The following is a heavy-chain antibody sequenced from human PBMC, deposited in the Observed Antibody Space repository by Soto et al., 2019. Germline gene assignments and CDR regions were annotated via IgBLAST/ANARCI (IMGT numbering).Heavy chain of an antibody. J-gene: IGHJ3*02. Sequence: QVQLVQSGAEVKKPGSSVKVSCKASGGTFSSYTISWVRQAPGQGLEWMGRIIPILGIANYAQKFQGRITVSADESASTAYIALSSLRSEDTAVYYCARAGAGAFDIWGQGTMVTVSS. CDR1: GGTFSSYT. CDR3: ARAGAGAFDI. CDR2: IIPILGIA. D-gene: IGHD3-10*01. V-gene: IGHV1-69*02.